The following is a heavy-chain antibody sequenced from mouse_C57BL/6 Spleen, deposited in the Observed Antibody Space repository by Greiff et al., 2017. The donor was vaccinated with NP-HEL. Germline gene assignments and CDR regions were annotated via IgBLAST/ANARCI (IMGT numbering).Heavy chain of an antibody. CDR2: ISDGGSYT. Sequence: EVQRVESGGGLVKPGGSLKLSCAASGFTFSSYAMSWVRQTPEKRLEWVATISDGGSYTYYPDNVKGRVTISRDNAKNNLYLQMSHLKSEDTAMYYCARRSAVVGVDCFDYWGQGTTLTVAS. J-gene: IGHJ2*01. D-gene: IGHD1-1*01. CDR3: ARRSAVVGVDCFDY. CDR1: GFTFSSYA. V-gene: IGHV5-4*01.